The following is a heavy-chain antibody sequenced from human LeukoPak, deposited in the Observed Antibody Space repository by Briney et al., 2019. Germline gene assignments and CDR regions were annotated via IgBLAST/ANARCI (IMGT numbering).Heavy chain of an antibody. CDR1: GYTFTGYR. V-gene: IGHV1-2*02. D-gene: IGHD3-10*01. CDR2: INPNNGGT. Sequence: GASVKVSCKASGYTFTGYRIHRVRQAPGQGFEWMGWINPNNGGTNYAQKFQGRVTMTRDTSTSTVYMELRSLRSDDTAVYYCARGAVRLLLFGDSGRKSKTYFDYWGQGTLVTVSS. CDR3: ARGAVRLLLFGDSGRKSKTYFDY. J-gene: IGHJ4*02.